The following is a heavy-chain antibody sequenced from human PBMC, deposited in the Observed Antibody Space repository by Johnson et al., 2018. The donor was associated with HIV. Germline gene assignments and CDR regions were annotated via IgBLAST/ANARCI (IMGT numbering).Heavy chain of an antibody. J-gene: IGHJ3*02. CDR2: ISGSGCST. CDR3: ARASNYEYDAFDI. Sequence: QVQLVESGGGVVQPGRSLRLSCAASGFTFSSYGMHWVRQAPGKGLEWVSVISGSGCSTYYADSVQGRFTISRENAKNSLYLQMNILIAGATAVYYCARASNYEYDAFDIWGQGTMVTVSS. CDR1: GFTFSSYG. D-gene: IGHD1-7*01. V-gene: IGHV3-NL1*01.